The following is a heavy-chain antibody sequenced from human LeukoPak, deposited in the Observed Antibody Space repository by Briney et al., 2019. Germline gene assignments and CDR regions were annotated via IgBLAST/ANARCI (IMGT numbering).Heavy chain of an antibody. D-gene: IGHD3-22*01. CDR3: ARDQITMIVVVIPSYGMDV. J-gene: IGHJ6*02. V-gene: IGHV1-3*01. CDR2: INAGNGNT. Sequence: GASVKVSCKASGYNFTSYAMHWVRQAPGQRLEWMGWINAGNGNTKYSQKFQGRVTITRDTSASTAYMELSSLRSEDTAVYYCARDQITMIVVVIPSYGMDVWGQGTTVTVSS. CDR1: GYNFTSYA.